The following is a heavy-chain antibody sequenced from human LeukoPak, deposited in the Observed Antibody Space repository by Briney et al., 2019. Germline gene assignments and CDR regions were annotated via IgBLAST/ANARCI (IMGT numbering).Heavy chain of an antibody. V-gene: IGHV3-21*01. D-gene: IGHD2-2*01. Sequence: PGGSLRLSCAASGFTFSSYSMNWVRQAPGKGLEWVSYISSSGSYIYYADSVKGRFTISRDNAKNSLYLQMNSLRAEDTAVYYCARGYCSSTSCRILGYYYGMDVWGQGTTVTVSS. CDR2: ISSSGSYI. CDR3: ARGYCSSTSCRILGYYYGMDV. CDR1: GFTFSSYS. J-gene: IGHJ6*02.